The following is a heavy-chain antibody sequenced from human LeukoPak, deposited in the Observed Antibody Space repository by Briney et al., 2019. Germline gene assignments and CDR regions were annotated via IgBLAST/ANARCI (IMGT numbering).Heavy chain of an antibody. V-gene: IGHV3-30*18. D-gene: IGHD6-6*01. CDR1: GFTFSSYG. J-gene: IGHJ6*03. Sequence: PGGSLRLSCAASGFTFSSYGMHWVRQAPGKGLEWVAVISYDGSNKYYADSVKGRFTISRDNSKNTLYLQMNSLRAEDTAVYYCAKDMAARLSLYYYMDVWGKGTTVTVSS. CDR2: ISYDGSNK. CDR3: AKDMAARLSLYYYMDV.